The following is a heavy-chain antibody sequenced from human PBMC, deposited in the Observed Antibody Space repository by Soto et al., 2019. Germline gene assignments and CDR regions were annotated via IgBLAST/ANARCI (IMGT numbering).Heavy chain of an antibody. V-gene: IGHV1-58*01. Sequence: SVKVSCKTSGFTFSSSAVHWVRQARGLRLQWIGWIDVGSTNANYAQMLQERVTISRDMSTSTAYMELSSLRPDDTAVYYCTRDYPTQIGTPFFDFWGQGTLVTVSS. CDR2: IDVGSTNA. J-gene: IGHJ4*01. CDR1: GFTFSSSA. D-gene: IGHD4-17*01. CDR3: TRDYPTQIGTPFFDF.